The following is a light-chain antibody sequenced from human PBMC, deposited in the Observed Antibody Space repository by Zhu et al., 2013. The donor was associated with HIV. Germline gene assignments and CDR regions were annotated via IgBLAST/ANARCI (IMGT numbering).Light chain of an antibody. CDR2: DDT. CDR1: NIAAKS. J-gene: IGLJ3*02. CDR3: QVWDSSTDHWV. V-gene: IGLV3-21*04. Sequence: SYVLTQPPSVSVAPGKTASVTCGGNNIAAKSVYWYQHKPGQAPVLVIYDDTDRPSGIPERLSASNSGNTATLTISRVDAGDEADYYCQVWDSSTDHWVFGGGTKVTVL.